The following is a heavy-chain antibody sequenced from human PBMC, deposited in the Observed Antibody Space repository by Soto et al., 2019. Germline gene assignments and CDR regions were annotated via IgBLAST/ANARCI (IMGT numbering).Heavy chain of an antibody. Sequence: SETLSLTCNVSGGSISSYYWSWIRQPPGQGLEWIGYIYYSGSTNYNPSLKSRVTISVDTSKNQFSLKRSSVTAADPAVYYCARYGSGSLGAFDYWGQGTLVTVSS. CDR1: GGSISSYY. D-gene: IGHD3-10*01. J-gene: IGHJ4*02. CDR2: IYYSGST. V-gene: IGHV4-59*01. CDR3: ARYGSGSLGAFDY.